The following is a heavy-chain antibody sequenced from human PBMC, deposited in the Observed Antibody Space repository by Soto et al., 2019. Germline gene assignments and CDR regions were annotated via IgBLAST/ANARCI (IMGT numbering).Heavy chain of an antibody. CDR2: INAGNGNT. J-gene: IGHJ6*04. CDR1: GYNFSSHD. V-gene: IGHV1-3*01. D-gene: IGHD2-21*01. CDR3: ARDSFYCGGRYCYHYSFGMDV. Sequence: QVHLVQAGAEVRKPGASVQVSCKASGYNFSSHDIHWVRQAPGQGLEWMGWINAGNGNTRYSQKFQDRITITRDASASTAYMELSSLRSEDTAIYYCARDSFYCGGRYCYHYSFGMDVWGKGTTVTVSS.